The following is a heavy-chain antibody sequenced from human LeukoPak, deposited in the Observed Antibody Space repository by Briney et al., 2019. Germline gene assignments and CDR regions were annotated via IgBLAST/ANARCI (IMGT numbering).Heavy chain of an antibody. CDR1: GGSISSYY. J-gene: IGHJ2*01. V-gene: IGHV4-59*08. CDR3: ARGEAAAAADWYFDL. Sequence: SETLSLTCTVSGGSISSYYWSWIRQPPGKGLEWIGYIYYSGSTNYNPSLKSRVTISVDTSKNQFSLKLSSVTAADTAVYYCARGEAAAAADWYFDLWGRGTLVTVSS. D-gene: IGHD6-13*01. CDR2: IYYSGST.